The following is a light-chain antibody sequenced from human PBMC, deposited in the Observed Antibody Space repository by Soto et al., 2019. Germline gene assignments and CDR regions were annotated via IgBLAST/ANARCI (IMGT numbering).Light chain of an antibody. CDR3: QHYSNLPPT. J-gene: IGKJ3*01. Sequence: EMVMTQSPATLSVSPGERVTLSCRASESVHRNLAWYQQKPGQGPSLLIYYASTRATGVPDRFTGSGSGTEFTLTISSLQSEDFGVDHCQHYSNLPPTFGPGTKVEIK. CDR1: ESVHRN. CDR2: YAS. V-gene: IGKV3-15*01.